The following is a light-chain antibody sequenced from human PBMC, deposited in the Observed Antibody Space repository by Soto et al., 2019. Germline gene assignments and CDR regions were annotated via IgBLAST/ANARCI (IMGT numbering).Light chain of an antibody. CDR3: QESYSRILFP. Sequence: DIQMTQSPSFLSASVGDRVTITCRASETIGTYLNWYQQKPGQAPHVLIYAATTLQTGVPSRFSGSGSGTDFTLTINGLQAEDFATYYCQESYSRILFPFGPGTTVDMK. J-gene: IGKJ3*01. V-gene: IGKV1-39*01. CDR2: AAT. CDR1: ETIGTY.